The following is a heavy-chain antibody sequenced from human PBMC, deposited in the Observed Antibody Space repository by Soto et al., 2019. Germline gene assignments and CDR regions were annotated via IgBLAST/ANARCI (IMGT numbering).Heavy chain of an antibody. D-gene: IGHD6-19*01. CDR1: GFNFGSNS. J-gene: IGHJ5*02. CDR2: ISDTSHRI. Sequence: EVLLLGSGGGLVQPGGSLRLSCSASGFNFGSNSMAWVRQAPGKGLEYVASISDTSHRIFHADPLKGRFTISRDNSRNRLYLEMKSLRAEDTALYYCVILADGKFDLWGQGTLVIVSS. V-gene: IGHV3-23*01. CDR3: VILADGKFDL.